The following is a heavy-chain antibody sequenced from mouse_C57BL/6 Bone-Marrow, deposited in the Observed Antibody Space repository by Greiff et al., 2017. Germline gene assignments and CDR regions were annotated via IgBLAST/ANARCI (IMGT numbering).Heavy chain of an antibody. V-gene: IGHV1-66*01. CDR3: ARSDGNYFDY. Sequence: QVQLKESGPELVKPGASVKISCKASGYSFTSYYIHWVKQRPGQGLEWIGWIYPGSGNTKYNEKFKGKATLTADTSSSTAYLQLSSLTSEDSAVYYCARSDGNYFDYWGQGTTLTVSS. J-gene: IGHJ2*01. D-gene: IGHD2-1*01. CDR2: IYPGSGNT. CDR1: GYSFTSYY.